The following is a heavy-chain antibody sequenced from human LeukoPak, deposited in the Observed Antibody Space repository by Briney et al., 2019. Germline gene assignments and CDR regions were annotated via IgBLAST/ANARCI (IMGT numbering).Heavy chain of an antibody. J-gene: IGHJ4*02. CDR2: IYCSGST. CDR1: GGSISSYY. V-gene: IGHV4-59*01. D-gene: IGHD3-22*01. CDR3: ASHHYYDSSGS. Sequence: TSETLSLTCTVSGGSISSYYWSWIRQPPGKGLEWIGYIYCSGSTNYNPSLKSRVTISVDTSKNQFSLKLSSVTAADTAVYYCASHHYYDSSGSWGQGTLVTVSS.